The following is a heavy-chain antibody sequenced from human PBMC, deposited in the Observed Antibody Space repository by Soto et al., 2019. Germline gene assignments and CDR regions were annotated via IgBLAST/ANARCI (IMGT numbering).Heavy chain of an antibody. CDR3: ARGDGSGSYYNGEYYYYGMDV. CDR1: GGTFSSYA. D-gene: IGHD3-10*01. CDR2: IIPIFGTA. V-gene: IGHV1-69*13. J-gene: IGHJ6*02. Sequence: SVKVSCKASGGTFSSYAISWVRQAPGQGLEWMGGIIPIFGTANYAQKFQGRVTITADESTSTAYMELSSLRSEDTAVYYCARGDGSGSYYNGEYYYYGMDVWGQGTTVTVSS.